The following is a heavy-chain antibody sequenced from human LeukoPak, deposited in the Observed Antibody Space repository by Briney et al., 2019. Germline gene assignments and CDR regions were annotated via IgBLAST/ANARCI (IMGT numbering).Heavy chain of an antibody. CDR3: ARAPHYSNYGPYYYGMDV. D-gene: IGHD4-11*01. V-gene: IGHV3-11*06. CDR1: GFTFSDYY. J-gene: IGHJ6*02. Sequence: GGSLRLSCAASGFTFSDYYMSWIRQAPGKGLEWVSYISSSSSYTNYADSVKGRFTISRDNAKNSLYLQMNSLKAEDTAVYYCARAPHYSNYGPYYYGMDVWGQGTTVTVSS. CDR2: ISSSSSYT.